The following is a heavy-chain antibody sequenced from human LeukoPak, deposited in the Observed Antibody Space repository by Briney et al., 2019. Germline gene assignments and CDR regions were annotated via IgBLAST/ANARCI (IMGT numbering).Heavy chain of an antibody. J-gene: IGHJ4*02. Sequence: ASVKVSCTASGYTFTSFAMNWVRQAPGQGLEWMGWINTNTGNPTYAQGFTGRFVFSLDTSVSTAYLQISSLKAEDTAVYYCARGRYFDWLLNADFDYWGQGTLVTVSS. CDR2: INTNTGNP. D-gene: IGHD3-9*01. CDR3: ARGRYFDWLLNADFDY. V-gene: IGHV7-4-1*02. CDR1: GYTFTSFA.